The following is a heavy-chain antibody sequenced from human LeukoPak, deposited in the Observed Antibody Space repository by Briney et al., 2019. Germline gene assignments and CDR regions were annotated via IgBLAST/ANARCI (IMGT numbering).Heavy chain of an antibody. CDR3: ARSYYDFWSGYYRDYYYYMDV. Sequence: GGSLRLSCAASGFTFSSYEINWVRQAPGKGLEWVSYISSSGSTIYYADSVKGRFTISRDNSKNTLYLQMNSLRAEDTAVYYCARSYYDFWSGYYRDYYYYMDVWGKGTTVTVSS. J-gene: IGHJ6*03. CDR2: ISSSGSTI. D-gene: IGHD3-3*01. V-gene: IGHV3-48*03. CDR1: GFTFSSYE.